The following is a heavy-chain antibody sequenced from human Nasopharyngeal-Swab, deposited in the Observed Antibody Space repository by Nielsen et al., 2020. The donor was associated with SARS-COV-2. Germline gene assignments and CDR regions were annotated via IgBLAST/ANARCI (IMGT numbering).Heavy chain of an antibody. CDR2: IYTSGST. CDR3: ARQTYYDYVWGVGHFDY. CDR1: GGSISSGSSY. D-gene: IGHD3-16*01. J-gene: IGHJ4*02. Sequence: LRLSCTVSGGSISSGSSYWSWIRQPAGKGLEWIGRIYTSGSTNYNPSLKSRVTISVDTSKNQFSLKLSSVTAADTAVYYCARQTYYDYVWGVGHFDYWGQGTLVTVSS. V-gene: IGHV4-61*02.